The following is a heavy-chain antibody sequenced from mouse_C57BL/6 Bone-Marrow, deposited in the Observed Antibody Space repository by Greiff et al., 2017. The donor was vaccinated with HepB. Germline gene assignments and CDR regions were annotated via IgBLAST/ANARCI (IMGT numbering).Heavy chain of an antibody. CDR1: GFTFSDYG. V-gene: IGHV5-17*01. Sequence: EVHLVESGGGLVKPGGSLKLSCAASGFTFSDYGMHWVRQAPEKGLEWVAYISSGSSTIYYADTVKGRFTISRDNAKNTLFLQMTSLRSEDTAMYYCAIWGYYGSSYVDYWGQGTTLTVSS. CDR2: ISSGSSTI. J-gene: IGHJ2*01. D-gene: IGHD1-1*01. CDR3: AIWGYYGSSYVDY.